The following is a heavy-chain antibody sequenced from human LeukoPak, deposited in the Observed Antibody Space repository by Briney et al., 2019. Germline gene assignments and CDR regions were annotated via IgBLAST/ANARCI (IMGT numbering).Heavy chain of an antibody. V-gene: IGHV3-30*03. J-gene: IGHJ4*02. CDR1: GFTFTSYG. Sequence: GTSPRLSCAASGFTFTSYGMHWVRQAPGKGLEWVALITYDGYYKYYSDSVKGRFTISSDTSKNTMYLQMNSLRAEDTAVYYCARVLYDSSGYSFDYWGQGTLVTVPS. CDR3: ARVLYDSSGYSFDY. D-gene: IGHD3-22*01. CDR2: ITYDGYYK.